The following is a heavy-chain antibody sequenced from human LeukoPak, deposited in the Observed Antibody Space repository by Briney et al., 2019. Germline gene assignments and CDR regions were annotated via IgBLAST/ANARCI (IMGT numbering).Heavy chain of an antibody. V-gene: IGHV3-23*01. J-gene: IGHJ6*02. CDR2: ISGSGGST. Sequence: GGSLRLSCAASGFTFSSYAMSWVRQAPGKGLEWVSAISGSGGSTYYADSVKGRFTISRDNSKNTLYLQMNSLRAEDTAVYYCAKSLRQWLARYYYYGMDVWGQGTTATVSS. D-gene: IGHD6-19*01. CDR3: AKSLRQWLARYYYYGMDV. CDR1: GFTFSSYA.